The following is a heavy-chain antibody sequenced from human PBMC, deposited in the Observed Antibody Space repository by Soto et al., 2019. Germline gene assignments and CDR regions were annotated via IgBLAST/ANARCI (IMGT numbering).Heavy chain of an antibody. D-gene: IGHD1-26*01. CDR2: IYDSGST. V-gene: IGHV4-30-2*01. J-gene: IGHJ5*02. CDR3: ASYHRKWNWFDP. CDR1: GGSISSGGYS. Sequence: QLQLQESGSGLVRPSQTLSLTCAVSGGSISSGGYSWNWIRQPPGKGLEWIGYIYDSGSTLYNPYLKSRVTRSVDKSKNQFSLKLSSVTAADTAVYYCASYHRKWNWFDPWGQGTLVTVSS.